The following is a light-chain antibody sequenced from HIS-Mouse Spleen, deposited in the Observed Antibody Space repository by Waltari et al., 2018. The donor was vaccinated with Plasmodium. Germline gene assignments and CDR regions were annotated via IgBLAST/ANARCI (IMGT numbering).Light chain of an antibody. CDR3: MIWPSNASGV. V-gene: IGLV1-47*01. J-gene: IGLJ3*02. Sequence: QSVLTQPPSASGTPGQRVTISCSGSSSHLGRNYVYWYQQLPGTAPKPLIYRNNQRPSGVPDRFSGSKSGTSASLAISGLQSEDEADYYCMIWPSNASGVFGGGTKLTVL. CDR2: RNN. CDR1: SSHLGRNY.